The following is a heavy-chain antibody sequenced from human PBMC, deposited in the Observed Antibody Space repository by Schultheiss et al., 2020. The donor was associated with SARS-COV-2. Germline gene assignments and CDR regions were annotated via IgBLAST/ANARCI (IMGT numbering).Heavy chain of an antibody. CDR3: ARHRGIAARKSRVTAIPVD. D-gene: IGHD2-21*02. Sequence: ASVKVSCKASGYTFTGYYMHWVRQAPGQGLEWMGWINPNSGGTNYAQKFQGRVTMTRDTSISTAYMELSRLRSDDTAVYYCARHRGIAARKSRVTAIPVDWGQGTLVTVSS. V-gene: IGHV1-2*02. J-gene: IGHJ4*02. CDR2: INPNSGGT. CDR1: GYTFTGYY.